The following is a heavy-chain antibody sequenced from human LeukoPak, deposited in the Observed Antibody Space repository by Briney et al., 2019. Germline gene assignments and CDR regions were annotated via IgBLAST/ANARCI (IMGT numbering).Heavy chain of an antibody. CDR3: ARGGDNYDILTQ. CDR2: INPHSGGT. CDR1: GYTFTKSDY. V-gene: IGHV1-2*02. Sequence: GASVKVSCKSSGYTFTKSDYIHWVRQAPGQGLEWMGWINPHSGGTNYAQNFQDRVTMTGDTSISTAYMELSRLISDDTAIYYCARGGDNYDILTQWGQGTLVTVSS. D-gene: IGHD3-9*01. J-gene: IGHJ4*02.